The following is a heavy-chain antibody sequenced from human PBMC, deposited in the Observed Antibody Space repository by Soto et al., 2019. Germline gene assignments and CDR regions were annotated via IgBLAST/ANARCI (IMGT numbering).Heavy chain of an antibody. CDR2: MNQDGSEK. J-gene: IGHJ4*02. CDR1: GFTFSSYW. Sequence: GGSLRLSCAASGFTFSSYWMSWVRQAPGKGLEWGANMNQDGSEKYYVDSVKGRFTISRDNAKNSLYLQMNSLRAEDTAVYYCAREAPNWYFDYWGQGTLVTVSS. CDR3: AREAPNWYFDY. V-gene: IGHV3-7*01.